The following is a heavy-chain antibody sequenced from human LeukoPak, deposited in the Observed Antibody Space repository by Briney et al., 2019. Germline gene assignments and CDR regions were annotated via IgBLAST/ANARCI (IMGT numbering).Heavy chain of an antibody. CDR3: ARDLGDWSFDY. CDR2: IYYSGST. V-gene: IGHV4-59*01. CDR1: GGSISSYY. D-gene: IGHD2-21*02. J-gene: IGHJ4*02. Sequence: SETLSLTCSVSGGSISSYYWSWIRQPPGKGLEWIGYIYYSGSTNYNPSLKSRVTISVDTSKNQFSLKLRSVTAADTAIYYCARDLGDWSFDYWGQGTLVTVSS.